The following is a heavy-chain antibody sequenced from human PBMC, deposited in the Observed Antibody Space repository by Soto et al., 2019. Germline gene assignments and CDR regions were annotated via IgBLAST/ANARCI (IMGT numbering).Heavy chain of an antibody. Sequence: QVQLVQSGAEVKKPGASVKVSCKASGYTFTRYAMHWVRQAPGQRLEWMGWINAGNGNTKYSQKFQGRVTITRDTSASTAYMELRSLRSEDTAVYYCAREGGDIVVVPANNWFDPWGQGTLVTVS. V-gene: IGHV1-3*01. D-gene: IGHD2-2*01. CDR1: GYTFTRYA. CDR2: INAGNGNT. CDR3: AREGGDIVVVPANNWFDP. J-gene: IGHJ5*02.